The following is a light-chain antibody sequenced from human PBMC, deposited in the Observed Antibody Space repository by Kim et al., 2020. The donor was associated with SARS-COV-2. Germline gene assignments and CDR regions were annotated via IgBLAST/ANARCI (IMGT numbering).Light chain of an antibody. Sequence: ASVGDRVTITCRASQCISRDLAWYQPQPGNPPKLLIYAASTLRNGVPSMFSGSGSGNDFTLPITTLHPEDFATFSCQQLHTYPLTFGPGTKVDIK. CDR2: AAS. J-gene: IGKJ3*01. CDR1: QCISRD. V-gene: IGKV1-9*01. CDR3: QQLHTYPLT.